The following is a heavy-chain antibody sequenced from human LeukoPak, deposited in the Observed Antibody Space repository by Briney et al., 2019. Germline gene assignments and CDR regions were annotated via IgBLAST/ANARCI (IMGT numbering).Heavy chain of an antibody. Sequence: GGSLRLSCAASGFTVSSNYMSWVRQAPGQGLEWVSVIYSGGSTYYADSVKGRFTISRDNSKNTVFLQLNSLRAEDTAVYYCARYHYDSSGYPYYFDYWGQGTLVTVSS. CDR1: GFTVSSNY. CDR2: IYSGGST. V-gene: IGHV3-53*01. CDR3: ARYHYDSSGYPYYFDY. J-gene: IGHJ4*02. D-gene: IGHD3-22*01.